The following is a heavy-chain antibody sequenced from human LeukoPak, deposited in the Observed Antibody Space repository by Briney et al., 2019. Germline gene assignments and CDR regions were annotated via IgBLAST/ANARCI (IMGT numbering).Heavy chain of an antibody. CDR3: ATERQKYFDY. CDR1: GFTFDDYT. CDR2: ITRDGGSA. V-gene: IGHV3-43*01. Sequence: SGGSLRLSCAASGFTFDDYTMHWVRQAPGKGLEWVSLITRDGGSAFYADSVRGRFTISRDNSRNSLFLQMNSLRTEDTALYYCATERQKYFDYWGQGTLVSVSS. J-gene: IGHJ4*02.